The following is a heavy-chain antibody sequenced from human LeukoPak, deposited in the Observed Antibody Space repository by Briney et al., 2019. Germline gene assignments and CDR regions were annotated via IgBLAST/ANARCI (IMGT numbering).Heavy chain of an antibody. CDR1: GGTFSSYA. CDR3: ATGRTLLRIAAAGHPLDY. CDR2: IIPIFGTA. Sequence: GASVKVSCKASGGTFSSYAISWVRQAPGQGLEWMGGIIPIFGTANYAQKFQGRVTITADKSTSTAYMELSSLRSEDTAVYYCATGRTLLRIAAAGHPLDYWGQGTLVTVSS. D-gene: IGHD6-13*01. J-gene: IGHJ4*02. V-gene: IGHV1-69*06.